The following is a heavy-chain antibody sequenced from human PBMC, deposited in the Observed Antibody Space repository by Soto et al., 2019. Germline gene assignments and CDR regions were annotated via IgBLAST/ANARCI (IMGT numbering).Heavy chain of an antibody. Sequence: QVQLVQSGAEVKKPGASVKVSCKASGYSFSGYYIHWVRQAPGQGLEWMGWVNPNRGGTNYALKCQGRATMTRDTSISTAYMELSRLGYDDTAVYYCASHSGYDYVYEYWGQGTLVTVSS. CDR3: ASHSGYDYVYEY. J-gene: IGHJ4*02. D-gene: IGHD5-12*01. V-gene: IGHV1-2*02. CDR2: VNPNRGGT. CDR1: GYSFSGYY.